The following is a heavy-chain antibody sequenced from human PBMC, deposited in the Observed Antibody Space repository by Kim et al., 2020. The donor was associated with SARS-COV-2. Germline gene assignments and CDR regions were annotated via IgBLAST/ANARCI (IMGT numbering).Heavy chain of an antibody. D-gene: IGHD6-13*01. CDR1: GFTFSDYW. Sequence: GGSLRLSCAASGFTFSDYWMHWVRLAPGKGLVWVSHIRNDGTTTDYADSVKGRFTISRDNAKNTLYLQMNSLRAEDAAMYYCVRSGGYLDYWGQGTLVTV. CDR2: IRNDGTTT. CDR3: VRSGGYLDY. V-gene: IGHV3-74*01. J-gene: IGHJ4*02.